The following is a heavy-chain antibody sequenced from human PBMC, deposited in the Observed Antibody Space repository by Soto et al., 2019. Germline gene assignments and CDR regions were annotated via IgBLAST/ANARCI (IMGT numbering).Heavy chain of an antibody. CDR2: INPNSGGT. V-gene: IGHV1-2*02. CDR3: ARVRTDYYDSSGSHALDI. J-gene: IGHJ3*02. Sequence: ASVKVSCKASGYTFTGYYMHWVRQAPGQGLEWMGWINPNSGGTNYAQKFQGRVTMTRDTSISTAYMELSRLRSDDTAVYYCARVRTDYYDSSGSHALDIWGQGTMVTVSS. D-gene: IGHD3-22*01. CDR1: GYTFTGYY.